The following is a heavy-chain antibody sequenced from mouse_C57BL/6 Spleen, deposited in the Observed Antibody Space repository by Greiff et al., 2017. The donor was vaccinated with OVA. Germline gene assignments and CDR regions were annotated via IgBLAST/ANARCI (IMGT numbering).Heavy chain of an antibody. V-gene: IGHV1-9*01. J-gene: IGHJ2*01. CDR1: GYTFTGYW. D-gene: IGHD2-2*01. CDR2: ILPGSGST. CDR3: AREGKTMVRDY. Sequence: VQLQQSGAELMKPGASVKLSCKASGYTFTGYWIEWVKQRPGHGLEWIGEILPGSGSTNYNEKFKGKATFTADTSSTTAYMQLSSLTTEDSAVDYCAREGKTMVRDYWGQGTTLTVSA.